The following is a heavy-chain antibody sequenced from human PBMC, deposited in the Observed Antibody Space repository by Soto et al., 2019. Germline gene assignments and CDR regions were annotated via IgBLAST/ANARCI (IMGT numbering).Heavy chain of an antibody. CDR3: ARSPPRSSGGSRRWFDP. Sequence: QVQLQESGPGLVKPSQTLSLTCTVSGGSISSGDYYWSWIRQPPGKGLEWIGYIYYSGSTYYNPSRKSRVTISVDTSKNQFSLKLSSVTAADTAVYYCARSPPRSSGGSRRWFDPWGQGTLVTVSS. CDR2: IYYSGST. V-gene: IGHV4-30-4*01. CDR1: GGSISSGDYY. J-gene: IGHJ5*02. D-gene: IGHD2-15*01.